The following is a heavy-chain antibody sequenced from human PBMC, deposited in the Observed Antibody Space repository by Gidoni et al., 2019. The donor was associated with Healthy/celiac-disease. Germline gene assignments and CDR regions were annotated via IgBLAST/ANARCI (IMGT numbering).Heavy chain of an antibody. CDR2: IYYSGST. D-gene: IGHD3-3*01. CDR3: ARGIDTYYDFWSGYDNWFDP. J-gene: IGHJ5*02. Sequence: QLQLQESGPGLVKPSATLSLTCTVSGGSLSSSSYYCGWIRQPPGKGLEWIGSIYYSGSTYYNPSLKSRVTISVDTSKNQFSLKLSSVTAADTAVYYCARGIDTYYDFWSGYDNWFDPWGQGTLVTVSS. V-gene: IGHV4-39*01. CDR1: GGSLSSSSYY.